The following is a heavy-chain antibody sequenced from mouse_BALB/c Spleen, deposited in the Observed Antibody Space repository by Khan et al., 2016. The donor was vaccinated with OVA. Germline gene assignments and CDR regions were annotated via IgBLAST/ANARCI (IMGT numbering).Heavy chain of an antibody. J-gene: IGHJ3*01. CDR3: ASNSYGKGAY. D-gene: IGHD2-1*01. Sequence: EVQLQESGPGLVKPSQSLSLTCSVTGYSITSGYYWSWIRQFPGNRLEWMGYIGYDGSNNYNPSLKNRISITRNTSKQQFFLKLNSVTTEDTATYYCASNSYGKGAYWGQGTLGTVSA. CDR1: GYSITSGYY. CDR2: IGYDGSN. V-gene: IGHV3-6*02.